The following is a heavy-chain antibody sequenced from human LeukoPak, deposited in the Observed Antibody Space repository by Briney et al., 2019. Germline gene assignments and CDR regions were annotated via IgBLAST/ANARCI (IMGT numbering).Heavy chain of an antibody. D-gene: IGHD3-22*01. V-gene: IGHV3-23*01. CDR3: AADYDSSGC. CDR2: ISGSGGST. Sequence: GGSLRLSCAASGFAFSSYAMSWVRQAPGKGLEWVPAISGSGGSTYYADSVKGRFTISRDNSKNTLYLQMNSLRAEDTAVYYCAADYDSSGCWGQGTLVTVSS. CDR1: GFAFSSYA. J-gene: IGHJ4*02.